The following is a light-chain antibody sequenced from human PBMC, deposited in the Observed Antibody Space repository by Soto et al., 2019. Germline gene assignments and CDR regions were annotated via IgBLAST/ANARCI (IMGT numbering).Light chain of an antibody. CDR3: SSYAGSNTYVV. V-gene: IGLV2-8*01. Sequence: QSVLTQPPSASGSPGQSVTISCTGTSSDIGAYNYVSWYQQHPGKAPKLMIYEVSKRPSGVPDRFSGSKSGNTASLTVSGLQAEDEADYYCSSYAGSNTYVVLGGGTKLTVL. CDR2: EVS. J-gene: IGLJ2*01. CDR1: SSDIGAYNY.